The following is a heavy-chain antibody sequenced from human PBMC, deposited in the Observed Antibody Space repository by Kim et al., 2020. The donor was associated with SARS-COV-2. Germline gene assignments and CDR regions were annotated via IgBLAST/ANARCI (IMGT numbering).Heavy chain of an antibody. CDR2: FYGGADAT. J-gene: IGHJ6*01. CDR3: VKGTGFILPSDSTYNLDV. CDR1: GFTFWGYT. D-gene: IGHD1-26*01. V-gene: IGHV3-23*03. Sequence: GGSLRLSCEASGFTFWGYTMNWVRQAPGKGLEWVSLFYGGADATRYADSVKGRFTISRDNSKSTLYLQMTTLRVEDTAVYYCVKGTGFILPSDSTYNLDV.